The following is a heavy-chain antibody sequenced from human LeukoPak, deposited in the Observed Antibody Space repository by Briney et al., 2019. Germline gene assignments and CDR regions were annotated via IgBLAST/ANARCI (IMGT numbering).Heavy chain of an antibody. J-gene: IGHJ4*02. V-gene: IGHV3-53*01. D-gene: IGHD2/OR15-2a*01. CDR1: GFTVSSNY. Sequence: GGSLRLSCAASGFTVSSNYMSWVRQAPGKGLEWVSVIYSGGSTYYADSVKGRFTISRDNSKNTLYLQMNSLKASDTAMYYCARLPGSSLYLYYFDFWGQGTLVTVSS. CDR2: IYSGGST. CDR3: ARLPGSSLYLYYFDF.